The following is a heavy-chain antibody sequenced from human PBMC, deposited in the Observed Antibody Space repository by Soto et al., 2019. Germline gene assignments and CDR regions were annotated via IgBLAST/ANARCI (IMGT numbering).Heavy chain of an antibody. V-gene: IGHV4-34*12. CDR1: DGSFSGYY. Sequence: QVQLQQWGAGLLKPSETLSLTCAVYDGSFSGYYWSWIRQPPGKGMEWIGESFHGGSTDYSPSLKSRVTISVDTSKNQFSLELSSVTAADTAVYYCARPHYDSNTFYSFFDYWGQGTLVTVSS. D-gene: IGHD3-22*01. CDR2: SFHGGST. J-gene: IGHJ4*02. CDR3: ARPHYDSNTFYSFFDY.